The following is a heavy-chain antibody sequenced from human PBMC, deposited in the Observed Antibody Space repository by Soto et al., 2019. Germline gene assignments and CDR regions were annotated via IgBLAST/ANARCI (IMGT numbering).Heavy chain of an antibody. CDR1: GGSISSYY. J-gene: IGHJ4*02. CDR3: ARGDNRYYFDY. CDR2: IYYSGST. Sequence: PSETLSLTCTVSGGSISSYYWSWIRQPPGKGLEWIGYIYYSGSTNYNPSLKSRVTISVDTSKNQFSLQLSSVTAADTAVYYCARGDNRYYFDYWGQGTLVTVSS. D-gene: IGHD1-20*01. V-gene: IGHV4-59*01.